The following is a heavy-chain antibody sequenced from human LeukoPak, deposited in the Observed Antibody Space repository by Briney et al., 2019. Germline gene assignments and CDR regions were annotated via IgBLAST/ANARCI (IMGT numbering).Heavy chain of an antibody. CDR1: SGSISSSSYY. CDR3: ARLGGSGSYYLVGY. J-gene: IGHJ4*02. V-gene: IGHV4-39*01. Sequence: SETLSLTCTVSSGSISSSSYYWGWIRQPPGKGLEWIGSIYYSGRTYYNPSLKSRVTISVDTSKNQFSLKLSSVTAADTAVYYCARLGGSGSYYLVGYWGQGTLVTVSS. CDR2: IYYSGRT. D-gene: IGHD3-10*01.